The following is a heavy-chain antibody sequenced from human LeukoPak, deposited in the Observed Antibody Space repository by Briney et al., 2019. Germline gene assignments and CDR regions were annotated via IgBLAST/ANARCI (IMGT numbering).Heavy chain of an antibody. CDR2: ISSSSSTI. CDR1: GFTFSSYS. D-gene: IGHD3-10*02. CDR3: ARMFGESYYYYYMDV. Sequence: GGSLRLSCAASGFTFSSYSVNWVRQAPGKGLEGVSYISSSSSTIYYAASVKGRFTISRANAKNSLYLHMNSLRAEDTAVYYCARMFGESYYYYYMDVWGTGTTVTVSS. V-gene: IGHV3-48*04. J-gene: IGHJ6*03.